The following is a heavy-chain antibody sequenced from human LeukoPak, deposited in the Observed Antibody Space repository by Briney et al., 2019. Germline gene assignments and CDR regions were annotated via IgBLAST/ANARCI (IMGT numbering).Heavy chain of an antibody. CDR3: AKDKGSSWSAYLDY. CDR1: GFTFSSYS. CDR2: ISSSSSYI. V-gene: IGHV3-21*04. Sequence: NPGGSLRLSCAASGFTFSSYSMNWVRQAPGKGLEWVSSISSSSSYIYYADSVKGRFTISRDNAKNSLYLQMNSLRAEDTALYYCAKDKGSSWSAYLDYWGQGTLVTVSS. D-gene: IGHD6-13*01. J-gene: IGHJ4*02.